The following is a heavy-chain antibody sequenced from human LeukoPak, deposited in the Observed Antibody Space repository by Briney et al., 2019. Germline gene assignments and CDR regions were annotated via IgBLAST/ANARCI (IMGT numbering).Heavy chain of an antibody. CDR1: GFTFSSYA. CDR3: AKDGYYYGSGSYYEDYYMDV. Sequence: GGSLRLSCAASGFTFSSYAMSWVRQAPGKGLEWVSAISGSGGSTYYADSVKGRFTISRDNSKNTLYLQMNSLRAEDTAVYYCAKDGYYYGSGSYYEDYYMDVWGKGTTVTISS. J-gene: IGHJ6*03. CDR2: ISGSGGST. V-gene: IGHV3-23*01. D-gene: IGHD3-10*01.